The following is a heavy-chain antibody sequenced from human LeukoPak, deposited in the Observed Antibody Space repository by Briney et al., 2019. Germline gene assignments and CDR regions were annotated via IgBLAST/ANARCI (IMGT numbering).Heavy chain of an antibody. J-gene: IGHJ2*01. CDR2: IYYSGST. Sequence: PSETLSLTCSVSGGSMSSYYWSWIRQSPGKGLEWIGYIYYSGSTNYNPSLKSRVTISVDTSKNQFSLKLSSVTAADTAVYYCARVYYSSSYDYWYFDLWGRGTLVTVSS. CDR3: ARVYYSSSYDYWYFDL. CDR1: GGSMSSYY. V-gene: IGHV4-59*01. D-gene: IGHD6-13*01.